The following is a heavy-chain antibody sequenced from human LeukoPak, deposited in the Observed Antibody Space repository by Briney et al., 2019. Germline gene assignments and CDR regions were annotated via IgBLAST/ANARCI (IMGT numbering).Heavy chain of an antibody. CDR3: ARGGYYGDPPHDY. CDR1: GYSLSSGYY. J-gene: IGHJ4*02. V-gene: IGHV4-38-2*01. Sequence: SETLSLTCAVSGYSLSSGYYWGWIRQPPGKGLEWIGSIYHSGSTYYNPSLKSRVTISVDTSKNQFSLKLSSVTAADTAVYYCARGGYYGDPPHDYWGQGTLVTVSS. CDR2: IYHSGST. D-gene: IGHD4-17*01.